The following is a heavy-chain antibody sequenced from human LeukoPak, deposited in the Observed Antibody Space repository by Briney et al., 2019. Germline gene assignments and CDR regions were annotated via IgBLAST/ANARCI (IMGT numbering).Heavy chain of an antibody. CDR2: INPNSGGT. V-gene: IGHV1-2*04. CDR1: GGTFSSYA. D-gene: IGHD3/OR15-3a*01. Sequence: ASVKVSCKASGGTFSSYAISWVRQAPGQGLEWMGWINPNSGGTNYAQKFQGWVTMTRDTSISTAYMELSRLRSDDTAVYYCATGQDWGDFDYWGQGTLVTVSS. J-gene: IGHJ4*02. CDR3: ATGQDWGDFDY.